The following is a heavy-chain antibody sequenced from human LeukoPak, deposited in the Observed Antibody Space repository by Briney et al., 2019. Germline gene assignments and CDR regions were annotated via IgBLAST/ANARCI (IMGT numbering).Heavy chain of an antibody. Sequence: ASVKVSCTASGYTFTIYGISWVRQAPGQGLEWMGWISAYNGNTNYAQKLQGRVTMTTDTSTSTAYMELRSLRSDDTAVYYCARTSSSWEYYYYGMDVWGKGTTVTVSS. D-gene: IGHD6-13*01. CDR2: ISAYNGNT. CDR1: GYTFTIYG. CDR3: ARTSSSWEYYYYGMDV. V-gene: IGHV1-18*04. J-gene: IGHJ6*04.